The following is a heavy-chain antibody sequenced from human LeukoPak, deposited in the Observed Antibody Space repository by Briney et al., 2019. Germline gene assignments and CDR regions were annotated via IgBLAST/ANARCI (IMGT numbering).Heavy chain of an antibody. CDR2: IYTSGST. CDR3: ARDGLLWFGSNWFDP. J-gene: IGHJ5*02. V-gene: IGHV4-4*07. CDR1: GGSISSYY. Sequence: SETLSLTCTVSGGSISSYYWSWIRQPAGKGLEWIGRIYTSGSTNYNPSLKSRVTMSVDTSRNQFSLKLSSVTAADTAVYYCARDGLLWFGSNWFDPWGQGTLVTVSS. D-gene: IGHD3-10*01.